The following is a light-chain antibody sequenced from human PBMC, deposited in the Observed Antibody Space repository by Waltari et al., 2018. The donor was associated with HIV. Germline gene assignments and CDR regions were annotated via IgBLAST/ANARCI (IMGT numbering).Light chain of an antibody. CDR3: SSYTSGSTWV. Sequence: QSALTQPASVSGSPGQSITISCTGTSSDIGYFKFVSCYQQPPGKAPKLMIYDVSSRPSGVSDRISGSKSGNTASLTISGLQPEDEADYYCSSYTSGSTWVFGGGTKVTVL. J-gene: IGLJ3*02. CDR2: DVS. V-gene: IGLV2-14*03. CDR1: SSDIGYFKF.